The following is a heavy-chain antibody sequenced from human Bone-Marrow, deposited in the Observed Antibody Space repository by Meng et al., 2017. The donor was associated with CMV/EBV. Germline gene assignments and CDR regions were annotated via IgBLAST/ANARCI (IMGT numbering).Heavy chain of an antibody. CDR3: ARRGYSYGDGMDV. CDR1: GGPITNDGYY. J-gene: IGHJ6*02. Sequence: SETLSLTCTVSGGPITNDGYYWNWIRQHPGKGLEWIGHIYNSGSAHYNPSLESRVTISVDTSKNQFSLKLSSVTAADTAVYYCARRGYSYGDGMDVWGQGTTVTVSS. D-gene: IGHD5-18*01. V-gene: IGHV4-30-4*08. CDR2: IYNSGSA.